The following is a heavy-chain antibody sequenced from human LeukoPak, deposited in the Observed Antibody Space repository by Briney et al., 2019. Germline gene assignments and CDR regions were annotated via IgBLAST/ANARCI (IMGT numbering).Heavy chain of an antibody. D-gene: IGHD3-3*01. J-gene: IGHJ4*02. CDR1: GFTFSSYG. CDR2: ISGSSSTI. Sequence: PGGSLRLSCAASGFTFSSYGMSWVRQAPGKGLEWVSYISGSSSTITYADSVKGRFTVSRDNAKTSLYLQMNSLRAEDTAVYYCARDDFWSGYYGSPFSYWGQGTLVTVSS. CDR3: ARDDFWSGYYGSPFSY. V-gene: IGHV3-48*01.